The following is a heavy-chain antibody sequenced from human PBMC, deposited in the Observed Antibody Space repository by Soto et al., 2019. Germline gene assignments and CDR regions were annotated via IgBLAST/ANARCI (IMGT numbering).Heavy chain of an antibody. CDR1: GFRFSTYG. CDR2: IWFDGSNT. J-gene: IGHJ6*02. D-gene: IGHD5-18*01. Sequence: QEQLVESGGGVVRPGMSLRLACEGFGFRFSTYGMHWIRQSPGKGLQWVAVIWFDGSNTYYADSVKGRFTISRDNSKNTLYLQMNNLRVEDTAVYHCARVEAPLIHSDHYYYGMDVWGQGTKVTVSS. V-gene: IGHV3-33*01. CDR3: ARVEAPLIHSDHYYYGMDV.